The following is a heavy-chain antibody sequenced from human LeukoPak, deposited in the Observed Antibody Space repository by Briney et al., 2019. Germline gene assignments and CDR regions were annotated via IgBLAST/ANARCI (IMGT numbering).Heavy chain of an antibody. CDR3: ARENPYCSGGSCYEVTFDI. D-gene: IGHD2-15*01. CDR1: GYTFTSYG. CDR2: ISAYNGNT. V-gene: IGHV1-18*01. Sequence: ASVKVSCKASGYTFTSYGISWVRQAPGQGLEWMGWISAYNGNTNYAQKLQGRVTMTTDISTSTAYMELRSLRSDDTAVYYCARENPYCSGGSCYEVTFDIWGQGTMVTVSS. J-gene: IGHJ3*02.